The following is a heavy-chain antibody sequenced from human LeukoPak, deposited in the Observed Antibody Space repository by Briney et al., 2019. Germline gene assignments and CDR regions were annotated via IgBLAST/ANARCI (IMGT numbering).Heavy chain of an antibody. D-gene: IGHD3-10*01. CDR2: IIPIFSTA. CDR1: GGTFSSYV. J-gene: IGHJ3*02. V-gene: IGHV1-69*13. CDR3: AVGVRSSGSYQIWGHAFDI. Sequence: ASVKVSCKASGGTFSSYVINLVRQAPGQGLEWMGGIIPIFSTADYAQKFQDRVTITADESTSTAYMELSSLRSEDTAVYYCAVGVRSSGSYQIWGHAFDIWGQGTMVTVSS.